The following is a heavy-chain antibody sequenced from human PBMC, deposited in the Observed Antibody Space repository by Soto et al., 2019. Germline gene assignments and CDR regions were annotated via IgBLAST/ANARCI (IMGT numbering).Heavy chain of an antibody. CDR1: GYTFTSYG. J-gene: IGHJ4*02. V-gene: IGHV1-18*01. CDR2: ISAYNGNT. Sequence: QVQLVQSGAEVKKPGASVKVSCKASGYTFTSYGISWVRQAPGQGLEYMGWISAYNGNTNHAQNLQGRVTMTTDTSTSTAYRELRSLRSVDTAVYYCARGGRNTAEAYWGQGTLVTVSS. D-gene: IGHD5-18*01. CDR3: ARGGRNTAEAY.